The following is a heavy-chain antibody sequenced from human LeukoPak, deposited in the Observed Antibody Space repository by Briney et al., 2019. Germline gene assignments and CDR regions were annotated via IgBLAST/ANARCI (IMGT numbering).Heavy chain of an antibody. J-gene: IGHJ4*02. CDR2: ISSSSNTI. D-gene: IGHD3-10*01. V-gene: IGHV3-48*02. CDR3: ARNRWFGEFLFDY. CDR1: GFSFSSYN. Sequence: GGSLRLSCAASGFSFSSYNMNWGRQAPGKGLEWVSYISSSSNTIYYADSVKGRFTISRDNANNSLYLQMNSLRDEDTAVYYCARNRWFGEFLFDYWGQGTLVTVSS.